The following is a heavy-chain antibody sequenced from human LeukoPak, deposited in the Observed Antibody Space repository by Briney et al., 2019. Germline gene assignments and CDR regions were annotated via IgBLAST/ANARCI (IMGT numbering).Heavy chain of an antibody. Sequence: GGSLRLSCAASGFTFSNAWMSWVRQAPGKGLEWVAFIRYDGSNKYYADSVKGRFTISRDNSKNTLYLQMNSLRAEDTAVYYCANGYCTNGVCYPYYYYYMDVWGKGTTVTVSS. CDR2: IRYDGSNK. CDR1: GFTFSNAW. CDR3: ANGYCTNGVCYPYYYYYMDV. V-gene: IGHV3-30*02. J-gene: IGHJ6*03. D-gene: IGHD2-8*01.